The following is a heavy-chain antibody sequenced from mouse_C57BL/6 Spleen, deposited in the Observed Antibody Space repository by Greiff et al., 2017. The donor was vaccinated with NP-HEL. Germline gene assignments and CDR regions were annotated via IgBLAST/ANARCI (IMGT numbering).Heavy chain of an antibody. CDR1: GYTFTDYY. CDR2: INPYNGGT. V-gene: IGHV1-19*01. J-gene: IGHJ3*01. CDR3: ARLKDSSGYGFAY. D-gene: IGHD3-2*02. Sequence: EVQLQQSGPVLVKPGASVKMSCKASGYTFTDYYMNWVKQSHGKSLGWIGVINPYNGGTSYNQKFKGKATLTVDKSSSTAYMELNSLTSEDSAVYYCARLKDSSGYGFAYWGQGTLVTVSA.